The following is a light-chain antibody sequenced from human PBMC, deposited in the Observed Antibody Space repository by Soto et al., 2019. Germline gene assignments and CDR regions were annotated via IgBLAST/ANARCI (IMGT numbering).Light chain of an antibody. CDR1: QGISSY. CDR3: QQYYSYHRT. Sequence: AIRMTQSPSSFSASTGDRVTITCRASQGISSYLAWYQQKQGKAPKLLIYAASTLQSGVPSRFSGSGSGTDFTLTLICLQSEYCATYYCQQYYSYHRTFGQGTKVEIK. CDR2: AAS. V-gene: IGKV1-8*01. J-gene: IGKJ1*01.